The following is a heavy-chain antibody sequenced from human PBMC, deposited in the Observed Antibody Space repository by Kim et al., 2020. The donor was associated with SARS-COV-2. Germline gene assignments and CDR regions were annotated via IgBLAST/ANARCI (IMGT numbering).Heavy chain of an antibody. D-gene: IGHD3-22*01. Sequence: GGSLRLSCAASGFTFSSYAMHWVRQAPGKGLEWVAVISYDGSNKYYADSVKGRFTISRDNSKNTLYLQMNSLRAEDTAVYYCARDYYDSSGYSNYGMDVWGQGTTVTVS. J-gene: IGHJ6*02. V-gene: IGHV3-30*04. CDR3: ARDYYDSSGYSNYGMDV. CDR2: ISYDGSNK. CDR1: GFTFSSYA.